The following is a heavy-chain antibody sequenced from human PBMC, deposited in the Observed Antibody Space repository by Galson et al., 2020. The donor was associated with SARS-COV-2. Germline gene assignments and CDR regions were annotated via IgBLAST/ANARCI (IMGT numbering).Heavy chain of an antibody. V-gene: IGHV2-70*01. J-gene: IGHJ4*02. D-gene: IGHD3-16*01. CDR2: INWDDEK. Sequence: SGPTLVKPTQTLTLTCTFSGFSLSTSGMCVSWIRQPPGKALEWLALINWDDEKYYSSSLKTRLTISKDTSKSQVVLAMTNTDPADTATYYCARMNYYDVGGLDYWGQGSLVTVSS. CDR3: ARMNYYDVGGLDY. CDR1: GFSLSTSGMC.